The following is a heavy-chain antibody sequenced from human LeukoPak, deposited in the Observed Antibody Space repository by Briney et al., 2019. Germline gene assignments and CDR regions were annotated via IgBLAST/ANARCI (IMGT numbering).Heavy chain of an antibody. Sequence: PSQTLSLTCTVSGGSISSGGYSWSWIRQPPGRGLEWIGYIYHSGSTYYNPSLKSRVTISVDTSKNQFSLKLSSVTAADTAVYYCARHGWGGPSFDYWGQGTLVTVSS. CDR3: ARHGWGGPSFDY. CDR2: IYHSGST. D-gene: IGHD1-26*01. CDR1: GGSISSGGYS. V-gene: IGHV4-30-2*01. J-gene: IGHJ4*02.